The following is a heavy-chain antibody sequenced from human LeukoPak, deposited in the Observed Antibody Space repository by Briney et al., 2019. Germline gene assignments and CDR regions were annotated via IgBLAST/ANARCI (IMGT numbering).Heavy chain of an antibody. CDR2: ISVYNGNT. Sequence: ASVKASCKASGYTFTSYGISWVRQAPGQGLEWMGWISVYNGNTNYAQKLQGRVTMTTDTSTSTAYMELRSLRSDDTAVYYCARVVPVAERYYYGSGSYFDYWGQGTLVTVSS. D-gene: IGHD3-10*01. V-gene: IGHV1-18*01. J-gene: IGHJ4*02. CDR1: GYTFTSYG. CDR3: ARVVPVAERYYYGSGSYFDY.